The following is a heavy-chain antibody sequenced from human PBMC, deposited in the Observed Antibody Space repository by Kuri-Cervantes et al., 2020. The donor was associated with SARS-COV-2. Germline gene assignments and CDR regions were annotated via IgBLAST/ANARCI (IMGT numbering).Heavy chain of an antibody. V-gene: IGHV1-69*13. CDR3: ARSQGYCTANSCSWNWFDP. CDR1: GGTFSSYS. J-gene: IGHJ5*02. CDR2: IIPTFDTA. Sequence: SVKVSCKASGGTFSSYSVNWVRQAPGQGLEWMGRIIPTFDTATYAQKFQGRVTFTADESSSTAYMGVNSLTSEDTAVYFCARSQGYCTANSCSWNWFDPWGQGTQVTVSS. D-gene: IGHD2-8*02.